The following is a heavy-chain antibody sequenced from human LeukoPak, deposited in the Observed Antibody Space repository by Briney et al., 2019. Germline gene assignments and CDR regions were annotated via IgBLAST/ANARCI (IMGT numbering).Heavy chain of an antibody. CDR3: ARVTADYDSSGYYYANFDY. J-gene: IGHJ4*02. CDR1: GYTFTSYG. D-gene: IGHD3-22*01. Sequence: ASVTVSCKASGYTFTSYGISWVRQAPGQGLEWMGWISAYNGNTNYAQKLQGRVTMTTDTSTSTAYMELRSLRSDDTAVYYCARVTADYDSSGYYYANFDYWGQGTLVTASS. V-gene: IGHV1-18*01. CDR2: ISAYNGNT.